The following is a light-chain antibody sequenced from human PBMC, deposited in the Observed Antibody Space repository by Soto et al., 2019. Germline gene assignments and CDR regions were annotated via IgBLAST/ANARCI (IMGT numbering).Light chain of an antibody. CDR1: QSVSPSY. V-gene: IGKV3-20*01. CDR2: AAS. J-gene: IGKJ4*01. CDR3: QQYGSSPTT. Sequence: EIVLTQAPGTRSLSPGERATLSCRASQSVSPSYLAWYQQRPGQAPRLLIYAASSRATGIPGRFSGSGYGTDFTLTISGLEPEDFAVYYCQQYGSSPTTFGGGTKVEIK.